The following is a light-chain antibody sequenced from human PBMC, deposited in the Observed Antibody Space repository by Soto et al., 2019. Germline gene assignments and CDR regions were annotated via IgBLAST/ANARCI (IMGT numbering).Light chain of an antibody. CDR2: DAY. J-gene: IGKJ4*01. V-gene: IGKV3-11*01. Sequence: ENVLTQSPATLSLSPGEGATLSCRASQSINTYLAWYQQKPGQAPRLLIYDAYKRATGIQARFSGSGSGTEFTLTIRSLQSEDFAVYYCKQRSNWPLTFGGGTKVDIK. CDR3: KQRSNWPLT. CDR1: QSINTY.